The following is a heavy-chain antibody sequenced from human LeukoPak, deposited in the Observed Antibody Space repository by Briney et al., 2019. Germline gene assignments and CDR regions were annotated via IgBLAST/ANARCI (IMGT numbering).Heavy chain of an antibody. Sequence: HPGRSLRLSCAASGFTFDDYAMHWVRQAPGKGLEWVSGISWNSGSIGYADSVKGRFTISRDNAKNTLYLQMNSLRAEDTAVYYCAEGDSGHDYDYWGQGTLVTVSS. D-gene: IGHD5-12*01. CDR1: GFTFDDYA. J-gene: IGHJ4*02. CDR2: ISWNSGSI. V-gene: IGHV3-9*01. CDR3: AEGDSGHDYDY.